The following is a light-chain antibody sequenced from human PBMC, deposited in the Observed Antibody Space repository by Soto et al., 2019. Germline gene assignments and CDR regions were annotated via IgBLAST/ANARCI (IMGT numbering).Light chain of an antibody. V-gene: IGLV2-8*01. J-gene: IGLJ1*01. CDR2: EVS. Sequence: QSALTQPPSASGTPGQSVTIPCTGTSSDVGDYNYVSWYQQHPGKAPKLMIYEVSRRPSGVPDRFSGSKSGNTASLTVSGLQAEDEADYYCSSYTSSSTYVFGTGTKLTVL. CDR1: SSDVGDYNY. CDR3: SSYTSSSTYV.